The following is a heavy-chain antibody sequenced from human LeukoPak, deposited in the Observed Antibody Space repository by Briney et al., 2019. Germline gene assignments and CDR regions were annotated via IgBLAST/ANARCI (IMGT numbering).Heavy chain of an antibody. J-gene: IGHJ4*02. CDR3: ARDREIYYYDSSGYYCDY. V-gene: IGHV1-2*02. Sequence: ASVKVSCKASGYTFTGYYMHWVRQAPGQGLEWMGWINPNSGGTNYAQKFQGRVTMTRDTSISTAYMELSRLRSDDTAVYYCARDREIYYYDSSGYYCDYWGQGTLVTVSS. D-gene: IGHD3-22*01. CDR2: INPNSGGT. CDR1: GYTFTGYY.